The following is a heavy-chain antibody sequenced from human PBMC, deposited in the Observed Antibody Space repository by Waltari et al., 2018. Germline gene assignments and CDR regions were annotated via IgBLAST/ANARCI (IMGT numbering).Heavy chain of an antibody. CDR3: ARDLVAGLLGY. Sequence: EVQLVESGGDLVQPGGSLRLSCAASGFTFSSYSMNWVRQAPGKGLEWVSYISSSSSTIYYADSVKGRFTISRDNAKNALYLQMNSLRAEDTAVYYCARDLVAGLLGYWGQGTLVTVSS. CDR2: ISSSSSTI. D-gene: IGHD2-15*01. CDR1: GFTFSSYS. V-gene: IGHV3-48*01. J-gene: IGHJ4*02.